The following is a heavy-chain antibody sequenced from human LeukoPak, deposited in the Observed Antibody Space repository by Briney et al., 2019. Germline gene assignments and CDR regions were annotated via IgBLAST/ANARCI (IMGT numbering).Heavy chain of an antibody. D-gene: IGHD1-14*01. V-gene: IGHV3-30*18. CDR1: GFTFSSYS. CDR3: AKDSNPWSRRYYYYGMDV. CDR2: ISYDGSNK. Sequence: GRSLRLSCAASGFTFSSYSMHWVRQAPGKGLEWVAVISYDGSNKYYADSVKGRFTISRDNSKNTLYLQMNSLRAEDTAVYYCAKDSNPWSRRYYYYGMDVWGQGTTVTVSS. J-gene: IGHJ6*02.